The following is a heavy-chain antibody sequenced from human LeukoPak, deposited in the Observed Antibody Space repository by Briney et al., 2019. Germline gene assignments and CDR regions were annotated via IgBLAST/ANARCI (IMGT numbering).Heavy chain of an antibody. V-gene: IGHV1-2*06. CDR3: ARGRPELEYSSSSWWFDP. Sequence: GASVKVSCKASGYTFPSYFMHWVRQAPGQGLEWMGRINPNSGGTNYAQKFQGRVTMTRDTSISTAYMELSRLRSDDTAVYYCARGRPELEYSSSSWWFDPWGQGTLVTVSS. CDR1: GYTFPSYF. CDR2: INPNSGGT. J-gene: IGHJ5*02. D-gene: IGHD6-6*01.